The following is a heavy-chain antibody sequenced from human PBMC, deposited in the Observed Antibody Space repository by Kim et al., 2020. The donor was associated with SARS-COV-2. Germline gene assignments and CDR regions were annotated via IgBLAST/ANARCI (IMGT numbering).Heavy chain of an antibody. CDR3: VRRIAAHFSH. Sequence: GGSLRLSCAASGFTFANHAMDWVRRTPGKGLEWVSTIGLTAGGTHYDDSVKGRFIIYRDNSRSTLFLQMDSLRVDDTAIYYCVRRIAAHFSHWGLGSLVTLSS. CDR1: GFTFANHA. J-gene: IGHJ4*02. V-gene: IGHV3-23*01. D-gene: IGHD2-21*01. CDR2: IGLTAGGT.